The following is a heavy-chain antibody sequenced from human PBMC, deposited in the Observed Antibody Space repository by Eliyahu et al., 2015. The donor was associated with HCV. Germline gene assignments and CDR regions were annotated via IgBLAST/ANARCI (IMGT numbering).Heavy chain of an antibody. CDR3: TTEPWYFDL. CDR1: GFTFSNAW. J-gene: IGHJ2*01. CDR2: IKSKINGWTT. V-gene: IGHV3-15*01. Sequence: EVQLVESGGGLVKPGGSLRISCAASGFTFSNAWMSWVRQAPGKGLEWVGRIKSKINGWTTEYAEPGKGRFTISRDDSKDTVFLQMNSLISDDTAVYYCTTEPWYFDLWGRGTLVTVSS.